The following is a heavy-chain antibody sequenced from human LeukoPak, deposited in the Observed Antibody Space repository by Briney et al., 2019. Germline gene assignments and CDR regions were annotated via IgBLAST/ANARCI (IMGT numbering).Heavy chain of an antibody. D-gene: IGHD6-25*01. J-gene: IGHJ6*03. V-gene: IGHV3-7*01. CDR3: ARFAAGGSYYYYMDV. CDR1: GFTFSSYW. CDR2: IKQDGSET. Sequence: GGSLRLSCAASGFTFSSYWMSWVRQAPGKGLEWVANIKQDGSETYYVDSVKGRFTISRDNAKNSLYLQMNSLRADDTAVYYCARFAAGGSYYYYMDVWGKGTTVTVSS.